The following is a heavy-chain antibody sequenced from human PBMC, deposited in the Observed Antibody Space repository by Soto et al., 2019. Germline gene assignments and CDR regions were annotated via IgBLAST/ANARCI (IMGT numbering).Heavy chain of an antibody. D-gene: IGHD5-18*01. J-gene: IGHJ3*01. CDR3: PIDQPVTP. Sequence: PGGSLRLPCTVSGLTFGDNGRSGDRWAPGKGQEWVGFIRRKGSGGTSEYAASVKGRCTFSRDDSKSIAYLPLNSLKTEDTAVYYCPIDQPVTPWGEGTMVTVSS. CDR1: GLTFGDNG. CDR2: IRRKGSGGTS. V-gene: IGHV3-49*04.